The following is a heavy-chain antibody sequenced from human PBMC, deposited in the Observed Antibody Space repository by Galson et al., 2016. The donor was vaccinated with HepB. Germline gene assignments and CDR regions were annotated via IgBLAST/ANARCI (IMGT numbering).Heavy chain of an antibody. V-gene: IGHV3-23*01. J-gene: IGHJ1*01. CDR2: ISCSGAST. Sequence: SLRLSCAASGFSFTGYAMHWVRQAPGKGLEWVSLISCSGASTYYADSVKGRFTISRDNSKNTLYLQMNSLRAEDTAVYYCAKVVGRFGTGGDAFDIWGQGTLVTVSS. D-gene: IGHD3-10*01. CDR3: AKVVGRFGTGGDAFDI. CDR1: GFSFTGYA.